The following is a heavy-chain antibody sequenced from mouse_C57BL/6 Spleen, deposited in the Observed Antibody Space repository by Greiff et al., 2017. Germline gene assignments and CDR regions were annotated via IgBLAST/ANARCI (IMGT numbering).Heavy chain of an antibody. V-gene: IGHV1-18*01. J-gene: IGHJ2*01. CDR3: SKKAIYGNRYDY. Sequence: EVQLQQSGPELVKPGASVKIPCKASGYTFTDYNMDWVKQSHGKSLEWIGDINPNNGGTIYNQKFKGKATLTVDKSSSTAYMELRSLTSEDTADYYCSKKAIYGNRYDYWGQGTTLSV. CDR2: INPNNGGT. D-gene: IGHD2-1*01. CDR1: GYTFTDYN.